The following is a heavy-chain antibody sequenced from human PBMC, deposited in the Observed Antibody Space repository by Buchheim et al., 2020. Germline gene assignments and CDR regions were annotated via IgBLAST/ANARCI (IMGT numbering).Heavy chain of an antibody. CDR1: GFTFSSYS. V-gene: IGHV3-48*01. D-gene: IGHD2-15*01. J-gene: IGHJ4*02. CDR3: ARDKRRYCSGGSCEKYYFDY. CDR2: ISSSSSTI. Sequence: EVQLVESGGGLVQPGGSLRLSCAASGFTFSSYSMNWVRQAPGKGLEWVSYISSSSSTIYYADSVKGRFTISRDNDKNSLYLQMNSLRAEDTAVYYCARDKRRYCSGGSCEKYYFDYWGQGTL.